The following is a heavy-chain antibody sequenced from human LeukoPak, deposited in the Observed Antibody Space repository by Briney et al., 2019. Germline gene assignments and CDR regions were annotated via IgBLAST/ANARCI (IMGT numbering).Heavy chain of an antibody. V-gene: IGHV3-53*01. CDR2: IYSGGST. CDR1: GFTVSSNY. J-gene: IGHJ3*02. D-gene: IGHD2-15*01. CDR3: ARGERVAARGDAFDI. Sequence: GGSLRLSCAASGFTVSSNYMSWVRQAPGKGLEWVSVIYSGGSTYYADSVKGRFTISRDNSKNTLSLQMNSLRAGDTAVYYCARGERVAARGDAFDIWGQGTMVTVSS.